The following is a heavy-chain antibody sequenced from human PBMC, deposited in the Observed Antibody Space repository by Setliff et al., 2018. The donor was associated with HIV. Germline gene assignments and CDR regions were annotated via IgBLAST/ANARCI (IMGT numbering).Heavy chain of an antibody. CDR1: GFTFGDYA. CDR3: STDLPSSGFFPDY. CDR2: IRSRAYGGTT. D-gene: IGHD6-19*01. J-gene: IGHJ4*02. Sequence: LRLSCTASGFTFGDYAMTWARQAPGKGLEWVGFIRSRAYGGTTEYAASVKGRFTISRDDSKSIAYLQMNSLKTEDTAVYYCSTDLPSSGFFPDYWGQGTLVTVSS. V-gene: IGHV3-49*04.